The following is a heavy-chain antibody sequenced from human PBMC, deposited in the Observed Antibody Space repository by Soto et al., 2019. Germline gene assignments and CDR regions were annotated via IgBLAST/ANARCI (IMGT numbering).Heavy chain of an antibody. D-gene: IGHD6-13*01. J-gene: IGHJ6*02. CDR1: GFTFSSYG. Sequence: QVQLVESGGGVVQPGRSLRLSCAASGFTFSSYGMHWVRQAPGKGLEWVAVISYDGSNKYYADSVKGRFTISRDNSKNTLYLQMNSLRAEDTAVYYCAKDRGQLVFYYGMDVWGQGTTVTVSS. CDR3: AKDRGQLVFYYGMDV. V-gene: IGHV3-30*18. CDR2: ISYDGSNK.